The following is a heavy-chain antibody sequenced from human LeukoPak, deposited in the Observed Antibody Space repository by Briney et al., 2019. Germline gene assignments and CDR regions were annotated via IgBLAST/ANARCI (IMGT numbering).Heavy chain of an antibody. V-gene: IGHV3-30*04. CDR3: ARGTTQTIFGVAHNWFDP. Sequence: GGSLRLSCAASGFTFSSYAMHWVRQASGKGLEWVAVISYDGSNKYYADSVKGRFTISRDNSKNTLYLQMNSLRAEDTAVYYCARGTTQTIFGVAHNWFDPWGQGTLVTVSS. J-gene: IGHJ5*02. CDR1: GFTFSSYA. CDR2: ISYDGSNK. D-gene: IGHD3-3*01.